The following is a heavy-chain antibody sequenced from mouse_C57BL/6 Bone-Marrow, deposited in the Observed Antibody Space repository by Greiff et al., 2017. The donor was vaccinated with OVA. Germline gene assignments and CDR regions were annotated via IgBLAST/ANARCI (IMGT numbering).Heavy chain of an antibody. CDR3: ARRRLLPNYYAMDY. J-gene: IGHJ4*01. Sequence: EVKLVESGGGLVKPGGSLKLSCAASGFTFSDYGMHWVRQAPEKGLEWVAYISRGSSTIYYADTVKGRFTISRDNAKNTLFLQMTSLRSEDTAMYDCARRRLLPNYYAMDYWGQGTSVTVSS. CDR2: ISRGSSTI. V-gene: IGHV5-17*01. D-gene: IGHD1-1*01. CDR1: GFTFSDYG.